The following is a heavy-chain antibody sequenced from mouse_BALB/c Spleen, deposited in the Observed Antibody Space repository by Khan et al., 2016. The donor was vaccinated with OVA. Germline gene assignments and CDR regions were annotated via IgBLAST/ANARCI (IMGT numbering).Heavy chain of an antibody. V-gene: IGHV1S81*02. D-gene: IGHD2-2*01. CDR1: GYTFTSYY. CDR3: TRSGYGSFAY. J-gene: IGHJ3*01. Sequence: QVRLQQSGAELVKPGASVRLSCKASGYTFTSYYLYWVKQRPGQGLEWIGDINPSSGVTNFNEKFKSKATLTVDKSSSTAYIQLNSLTSEDSAVYYCTRSGYGSFAYWGQGTLVTVSA. CDR2: INPSSGVT.